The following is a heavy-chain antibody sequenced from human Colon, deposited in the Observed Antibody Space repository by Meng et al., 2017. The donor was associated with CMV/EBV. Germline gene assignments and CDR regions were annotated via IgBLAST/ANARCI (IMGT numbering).Heavy chain of an antibody. D-gene: IGHD6-13*01. CDR3: VRESWYFDF. V-gene: IGHV1-2*02. CDR2: IYPQDGGT. J-gene: IGHJ4*02. Sequence: VQLLQMGTEGKTPGASVKVSWKSSGYTFTDNQLHWVRQAPGQGLEWMGWIYPQDGGTYFAQKFQDRVTLTRDTSITTAYMELSGLTSDDTAIYYCVRESWYFDFWGEGTLVTVSS. CDR1: GYTFTDNQ.